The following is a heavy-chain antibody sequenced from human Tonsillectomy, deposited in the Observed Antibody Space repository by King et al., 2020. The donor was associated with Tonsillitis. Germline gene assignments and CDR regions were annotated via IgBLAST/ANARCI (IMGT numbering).Heavy chain of an antibody. D-gene: IGHD3-3*01. CDR3: ARAGLKHYDFWGGYYTDFDY. V-gene: IGHV3-74*01. Sequence: VQLVESGGGLVQPGGSLRLSRAASGFTFSTYWMHWVRQAPGKGLVWVSRINSDGSSTSYADSVKGRFTISRDNAKNTLYLQMNSLRAEDTAVYYCARAGLKHYDFWGGYYTDFDYWGQGTLVTVSS. CDR1: GFTFSTYW. J-gene: IGHJ4*02. CDR2: INSDGSST.